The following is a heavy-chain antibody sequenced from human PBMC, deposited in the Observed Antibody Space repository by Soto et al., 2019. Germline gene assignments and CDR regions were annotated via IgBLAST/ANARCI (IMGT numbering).Heavy chain of an antibody. D-gene: IGHD3-22*01. CDR2: IYYSGST. J-gene: IGHJ5*02. Sequence: QVQLQESGPGLVKPSQTLSLTCTVSGGSISRGDYYWSWIRQPPGKGLEWIGYIYYSGSTYYNPSLKSRVTISVDTSKNQFSLKLSSVTAADTAVYYCARGYGYDSSGYYPAGTIPGWFDPWGQGTLVTVSS. CDR1: GGSISRGDYY. CDR3: ARGYGYDSSGYYPAGTIPGWFDP. V-gene: IGHV4-30-4*01.